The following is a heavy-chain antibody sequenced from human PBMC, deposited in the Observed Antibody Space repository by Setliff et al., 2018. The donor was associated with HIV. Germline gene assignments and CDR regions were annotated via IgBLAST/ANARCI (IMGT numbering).Heavy chain of an antibody. D-gene: IGHD3-22*01. V-gene: IGHV3-7*03. CDR3: ASSRPPDDSSGYLDH. Sequence: PGGSLRLSCACSGFSFGDYWMTWVRQAPGKGLEWVASIKKDGSDKFYVDSVKGRFAISRDNAKNSLNLEMNSLRAEDTAIYYCASSRPPDDSSGYLDHWGQGTLVTVSS. J-gene: IGHJ4*01. CDR1: GFSFGDYW. CDR2: IKKDGSDK.